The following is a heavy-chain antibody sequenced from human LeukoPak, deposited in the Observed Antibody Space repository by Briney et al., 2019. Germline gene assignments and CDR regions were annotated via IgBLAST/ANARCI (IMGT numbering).Heavy chain of an antibody. J-gene: IGHJ4*02. CDR3: ARGGGGDCWDY. V-gene: IGHV4-39*01. D-gene: IGHD2-21*02. CDR2: IYYSGST. Sequence: KPSETLSLTCTVSGGSISSSSYYWGWIRQPPGKGLEWFGSIYYSGSTYYNPSLKSRVTISVDTSKTQCSLKLSSVTAADTAVYYCARGGGGDCWDYWGQGTLVTVSS. CDR1: GGSISSSSYY.